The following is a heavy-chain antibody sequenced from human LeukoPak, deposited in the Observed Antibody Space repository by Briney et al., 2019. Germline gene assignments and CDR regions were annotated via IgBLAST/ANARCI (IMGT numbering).Heavy chain of an antibody. CDR1: GFTFSSYE. V-gene: IGHV3-48*03. CDR2: ISSSGSTI. D-gene: IGHD3-16*01. J-gene: IGHJ5*02. Sequence: GGSLRLSCAASGFTFSSYEMNWVRQAPGKGLEWVSYISSSGSTIYYADSVKGRFTISRDNAKNSLYLQMNSLRAEDTALYYCARSHYDNWFDPWGQGTLVTVSS. CDR3: ARSHYDNWFDP.